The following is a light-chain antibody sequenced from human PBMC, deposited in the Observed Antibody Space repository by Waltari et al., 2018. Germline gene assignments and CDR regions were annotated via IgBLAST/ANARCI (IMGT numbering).Light chain of an antibody. Sequence: QLVVTQSPSASASLGASVKLTCTLSSGHSSSAIAWHQQRPDKGPRYLMKGNRDVSHSQGAGSPIRFAGSSSGADRHLTSSSLQSDDEADYYCQTWGTGISVVFGGGTKLTVL. V-gene: IGLV4-69*02. CDR3: QTWGTGISVV. J-gene: IGLJ2*01. CDR1: SGHSSSA. CDR2: GNRDVSH.